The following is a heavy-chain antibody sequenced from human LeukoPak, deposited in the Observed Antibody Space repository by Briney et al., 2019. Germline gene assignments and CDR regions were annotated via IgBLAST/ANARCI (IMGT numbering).Heavy chain of an antibody. CDR1: GGSFSGQY. Sequence: SETLSLARAVYGGSFSGQYWSCISQPPGKGLEWIGEINHSGSNNYNPSLKSRVTISVDTSKNRFSLKLSSVTAADTAVYYCARKRWLQFPFDYWGQGTLVTVSS. CDR3: ARKRWLQFPFDY. J-gene: IGHJ4*02. CDR2: INHSGSN. V-gene: IGHV4-34*01. D-gene: IGHD5-24*01.